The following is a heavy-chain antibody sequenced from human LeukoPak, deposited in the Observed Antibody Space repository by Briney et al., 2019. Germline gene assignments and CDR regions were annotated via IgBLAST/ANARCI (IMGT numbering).Heavy chain of an antibody. CDR3: ASIEVVVVIRDQRWLQSTLDH. CDR1: GYTFTGYY. CDR2: INPNSGGT. Sequence: ASVKVSCKASGYTFTGYYMHWVRQAPGQGLEWMGRINPNSGGTNYAQKFQGRVTMTRDTSISTAYMELSRLRSDDTAVYYCASIEVVVVIRDQRWLQSTLDHWGQGTLVTVSS. V-gene: IGHV1-2*06. J-gene: IGHJ4*02. D-gene: IGHD3-22*01.